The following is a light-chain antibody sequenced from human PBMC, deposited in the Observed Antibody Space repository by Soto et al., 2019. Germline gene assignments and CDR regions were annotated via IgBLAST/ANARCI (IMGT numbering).Light chain of an antibody. CDR1: QGISSY. V-gene: IGKV1-9*01. CDR3: QQYYSCPQT. J-gene: IGKJ5*01. Sequence: EIQLTQSGSFLSASVGDRVTITCRASQGISSYLAWYQQKPGKAPKLLIYAAATSQGGVPLRCSGSGSGTSFTLTISSLQPEDFATYYCQQYYSCPQTFGQGTRLENK. CDR2: AAA.